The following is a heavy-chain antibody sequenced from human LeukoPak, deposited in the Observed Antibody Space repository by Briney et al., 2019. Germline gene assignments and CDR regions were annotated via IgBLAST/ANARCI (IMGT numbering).Heavy chain of an antibody. CDR3: ARGPSIITMVRGVQI. D-gene: IGHD3-10*01. V-gene: IGHV4-34*01. CDR1: GGSFNGYY. Sequence: SSETLSLTCAVYGGSFNGYYWSWIRQPPGKGLEWIGEINHSGSTNYNPSLKSRVTISVDTSKNQFSLKLSSVTAADTAVYYCARGPSIITMVRGVQIWGQGTMVTVSS. CDR2: INHSGST. J-gene: IGHJ3*02.